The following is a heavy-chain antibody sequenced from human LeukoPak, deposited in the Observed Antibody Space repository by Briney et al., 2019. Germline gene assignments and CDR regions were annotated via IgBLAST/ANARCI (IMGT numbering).Heavy chain of an antibody. CDR1: GASISSYY. CDR3: ASSGTTRNWFDP. CDR2: IYYSGST. V-gene: IGHV4-59*01. Sequence: PSETLSLTCTVSGASISSYYWSWIRQPPGKGLEWIGYIYYSGSTNYNPSLKSRVTISVDTSKNQFSLNLSSVTAADTAVYFSASSGTTRNWFDPWGQGTLVTVSS. D-gene: IGHD1-1*01. J-gene: IGHJ5*02.